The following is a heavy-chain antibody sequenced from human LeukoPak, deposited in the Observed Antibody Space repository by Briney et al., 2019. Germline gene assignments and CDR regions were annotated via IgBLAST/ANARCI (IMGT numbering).Heavy chain of an antibody. Sequence: ASVKVSCKASGYTFTGYYIHWVRQAPGQGLEWMGGIIPMSGTVNNAQKFQGRVTITADKSTGTAYMELRSLRSDDTAVYYCARDLLQYFDWLTMAGYWGQGTLVSVSS. CDR3: ARDLLQYFDWLTMAGY. J-gene: IGHJ4*02. CDR2: IIPMSGTV. CDR1: GYTFTGYY. V-gene: IGHV1-69*06. D-gene: IGHD3-9*01.